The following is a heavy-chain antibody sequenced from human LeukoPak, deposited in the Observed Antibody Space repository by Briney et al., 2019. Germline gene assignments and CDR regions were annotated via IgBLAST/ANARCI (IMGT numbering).Heavy chain of an antibody. CDR3: AKVAERSTPPGLWDY. Sequence: GGSLRLSCAASGFTFSSYAMPWVRQAPGKGLEWVAVISYDGSNKYYADSVKGRFTISRDNSKNTLYLQMKSLRAEDTAVYYCAKVAERSTPPGLWDYWGQGTLVTVSS. D-gene: IGHD1-1*01. V-gene: IGHV3-30-3*01. CDR2: ISYDGSNK. J-gene: IGHJ4*02. CDR1: GFTFSSYA.